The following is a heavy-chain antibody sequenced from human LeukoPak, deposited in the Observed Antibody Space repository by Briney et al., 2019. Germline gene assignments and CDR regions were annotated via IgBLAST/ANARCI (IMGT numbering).Heavy chain of an antibody. J-gene: IGHJ4*02. CDR1: GGSISSSNSY. Sequence: SETLSLTCTVSGGSISSSNSYWGWIRQPPGKGLEWIGNTHYNGNTHYHPSLKSRVTISVDTSKNQFSLKVSSVTAADTAVYYCARDSTLDYWGQGSLVTVSS. CDR2: THYNGNT. D-gene: IGHD1-1*01. V-gene: IGHV4-39*02. CDR3: ARDSTLDY.